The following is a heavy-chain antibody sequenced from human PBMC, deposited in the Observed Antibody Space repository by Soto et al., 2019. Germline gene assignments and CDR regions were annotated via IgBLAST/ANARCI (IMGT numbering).Heavy chain of an antibody. D-gene: IGHD4-17*01. CDR1: GGSISSTSYY. CDR3: ARLFYGDYVGEYYFDY. Sequence: SETLSLTCTVSGGSISSTSYYWGWIRQPPGKGLEWIGSIYYSGSTYYNPSLKSRVTISVDTSKNQFSLKLSSVTAADTAVYYCARLFYGDYVGEYYFDYWGQGTLVTVSS. V-gene: IGHV4-39*01. CDR2: IYYSGST. J-gene: IGHJ4*02.